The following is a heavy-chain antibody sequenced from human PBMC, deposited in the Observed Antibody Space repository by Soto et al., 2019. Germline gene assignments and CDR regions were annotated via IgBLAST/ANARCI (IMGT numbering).Heavy chain of an antibody. J-gene: IGHJ4*02. CDR1: GGSFSVYY. V-gene: IGHV4-34*01. CDR2: INHSGST. CDR3: ARSFFDYYGSGSYPDY. Sequence: SDTLSLTCAVYGGSFSVYYWSWIRQPPGKGLEWIGEINHSGSTNYNPSLKSRVTISVDTSKNQFSLKLSSVTAADTAVYYCARSFFDYYGSGSYPDYWGQGTLVTVSS. D-gene: IGHD3-10*01.